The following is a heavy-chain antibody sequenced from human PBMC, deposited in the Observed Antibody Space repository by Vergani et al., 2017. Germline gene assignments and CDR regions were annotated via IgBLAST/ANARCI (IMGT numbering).Heavy chain of an antibody. CDR1: GGSMSGYY. CDR2: MYHSGST. Sequence: QVRLQESGPGLVKPSETLSLTCSVSGGSMSGYYWSWIWQPPGKELEWIGYMYHSGSTNYNPSLETRVTISGDTSKNQFSLKLRSVTAADTAVYFCARVMYRDEASTGYRLEGMDIWGQGTTVTISS. J-gene: IGHJ6*02. V-gene: IGHV4-59*01. CDR3: ARVMYRDEASTGYRLEGMDI. D-gene: IGHD3-9*01.